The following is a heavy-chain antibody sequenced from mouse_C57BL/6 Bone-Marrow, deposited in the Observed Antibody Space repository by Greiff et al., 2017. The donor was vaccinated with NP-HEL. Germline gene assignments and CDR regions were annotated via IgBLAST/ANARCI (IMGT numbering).Heavy chain of an antibody. D-gene: IGHD1-1*01. CDR1: GFTFSDFY. J-gene: IGHJ1*03. V-gene: IGHV7-1*01. CDR2: SRNKANDYTT. CDR3: AREALNYGSSYDWYFDV. Sequence: EVKLMESGGGLVQSGRSLRLSCATSGFTFSDFYMEWVRQAPGKGLEWIAASRNKANDYTTEYSASVKGRFIVSRDTSQSILYLQMNALRAEDTAIYYCAREALNYGSSYDWYFDVWGTGTTVTVSS.